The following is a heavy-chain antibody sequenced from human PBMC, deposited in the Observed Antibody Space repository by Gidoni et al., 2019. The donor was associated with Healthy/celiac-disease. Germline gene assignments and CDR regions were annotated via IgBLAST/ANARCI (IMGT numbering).Heavy chain of an antibody. CDR1: GGSISSSSYY. V-gene: IGHV4-39*01. Sequence: QLQLQESGSGLVKHSENLSLTCTVSGGSISSSSYYGGGIRQPPGKGLEWIGSIYYSGSTYYNPSLKSRVTISVDTSKNQFSLKLSSVTAADTAVYYCARLDQRAGLRLGELSVNWFDPWGQGTLVTVSS. D-gene: IGHD3-16*02. CDR2: IYYSGST. J-gene: IGHJ5*02. CDR3: ARLDQRAGLRLGELSVNWFDP.